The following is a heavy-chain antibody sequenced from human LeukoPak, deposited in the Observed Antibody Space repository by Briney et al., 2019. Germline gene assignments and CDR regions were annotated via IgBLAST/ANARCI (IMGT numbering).Heavy chain of an antibody. CDR3: ATAPSNPIVVVPAAMYYYYYYMDV. Sequence: ASVKVSCKASGYTFTSYDINWVRQATGQGLEWMGWMNPNSGNTGYAQKFQGRVTMTRNTSISTAYMELSSLRSEDTAVYYCATAPSNPIVVVPAAMYYYYYYMDVWGKGTTVTVSS. V-gene: IGHV1-8*01. CDR1: GYTFTSYD. D-gene: IGHD2-2*01. CDR2: MNPNSGNT. J-gene: IGHJ6*03.